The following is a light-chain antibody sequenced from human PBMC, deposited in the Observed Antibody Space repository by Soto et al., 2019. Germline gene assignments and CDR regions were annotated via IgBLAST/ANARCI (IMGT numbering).Light chain of an antibody. CDR1: QGIRND. Sequence: ILLTQSPSSLSASVGDRVTITCRASQGIRNDLGWYQQKPGKAPKLLIYAASNLQSGVPSRFSGSGSGTDFTLTISSLQPEDFATYFCQQSYSTPPWTFGQGTKVDIK. CDR3: QQSYSTPPWT. CDR2: AAS. J-gene: IGKJ1*01. V-gene: IGKV1-39*01.